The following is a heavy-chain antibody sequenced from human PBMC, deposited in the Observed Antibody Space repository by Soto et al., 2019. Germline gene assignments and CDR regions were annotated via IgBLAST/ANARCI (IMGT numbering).Heavy chain of an antibody. Sequence: GASVKVSCKASGYTFTSYVINWVRQATGQGLEWMGWMNPNSGNTDYAQKFQGRVTMTRNTSVSTAYMELSSLRSEDTAVYFCARRLCSGNSCSYYFDYWGQGALVTVSS. CDR3: ARRLCSGNSCSYYFDY. CDR2: MNPNSGNT. J-gene: IGHJ4*02. D-gene: IGHD2-15*01. CDR1: GYTFTSYV. V-gene: IGHV1-8*01.